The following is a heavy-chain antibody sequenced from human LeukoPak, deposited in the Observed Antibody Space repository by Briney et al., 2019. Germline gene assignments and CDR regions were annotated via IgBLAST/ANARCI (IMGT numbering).Heavy chain of an antibody. CDR1: GFTFSSYA. Sequence: PGGSLRLTCAASGFTFSSYAMSWVRQAPGKGLEWLSYSSTVTGNIYYADSVKGRFTISRDNAKSSLYLQMSSLRAEDTAVYFCATTGNFYDMDVWGKGTTVTVSS. CDR3: ATTGNFYDMDV. V-gene: IGHV3-48*04. CDR2: SSTVTGNI. J-gene: IGHJ6*03. D-gene: IGHD1-1*01.